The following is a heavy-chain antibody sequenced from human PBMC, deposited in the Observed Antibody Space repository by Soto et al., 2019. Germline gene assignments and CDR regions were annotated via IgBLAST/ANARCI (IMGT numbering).Heavy chain of an antibody. CDR3: AREGWFGEGSMDV. Sequence: SVKVSCKASGGTFSSYAISWVRQAPGQGLEWMGGIIPIFGTANYAQKLQGRVTMTTDTSTSTAYMELRSLRSDDTAVYYCAREGWFGEGSMDVWGQGTTVTVSS. J-gene: IGHJ6*02. V-gene: IGHV1-69*05. CDR1: GGTFSSYA. D-gene: IGHD3-10*01. CDR2: IIPIFGTA.